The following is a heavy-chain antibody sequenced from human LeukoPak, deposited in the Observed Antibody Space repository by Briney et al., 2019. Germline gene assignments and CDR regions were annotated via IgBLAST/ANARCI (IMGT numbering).Heavy chain of an antibody. D-gene: IGHD3-9*01. J-gene: IGHJ4*02. CDR2: TNDSGST. V-gene: IGHV4-34*01. Sequence: PGGSLRLSCAASGFTFRSYSMDWVRQAPGKGLEWIGETNDSGSTNYNPSLKSRVTISVDTSKNQFSLKLNSVTAADTAVYYCASGDWFTIYWGQGTLVTVSS. CDR3: ASGDWFTIY. CDR1: GFTFRSYS.